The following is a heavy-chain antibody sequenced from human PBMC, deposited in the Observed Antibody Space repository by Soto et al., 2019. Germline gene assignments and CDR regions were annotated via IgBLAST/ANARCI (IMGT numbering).Heavy chain of an antibody. CDR3: ARDGGYYSIY. Sequence: QVQLVQSGAEVKKPGASVKVSCKASGYTFTSYGISWVRQATGQGLEWMGWISAYNGNTNYAQQLQGRLTMPKHTSTSPAYMELRSLRSDDTAVYYCARDGGYYSIYWGQGTLVTVSS. CDR1: GYTFTSYG. D-gene: IGHD3-22*01. J-gene: IGHJ4*02. V-gene: IGHV1-18*01. CDR2: ISAYNGNT.